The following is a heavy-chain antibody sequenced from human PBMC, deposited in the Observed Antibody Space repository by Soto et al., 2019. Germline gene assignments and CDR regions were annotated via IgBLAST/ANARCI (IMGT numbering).Heavy chain of an antibody. CDR1: GFTFSTYS. D-gene: IGHD6-6*01. Sequence: GGSLRLSCAAYGFTFSTYSMHWVRQAPGKGLEWVAVISYDGSNKYYADSVKGRFTISRDNSRNTLYLQMNSPRPEDTAVYYCARVYSSLDYGIDFWGQGTLVTVSS. J-gene: IGHJ4*02. CDR3: ARVYSSLDYGIDF. V-gene: IGHV3-30-3*01. CDR2: ISYDGSNK.